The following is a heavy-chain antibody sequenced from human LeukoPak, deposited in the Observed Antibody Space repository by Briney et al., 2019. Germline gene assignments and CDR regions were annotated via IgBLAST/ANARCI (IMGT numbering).Heavy chain of an antibody. CDR3: ARLRTNRDGWLLPPGSFDY. J-gene: IGHJ4*02. D-gene: IGHD3-22*01. V-gene: IGHV4-39*07. CDR2: IYYSGST. Sequence: SETLSLTFTVSGGSISSSTYYWGWIRQPPGKGLEWIGSIYYSGSTNYNPSLKSRVTISVDTSKNQFSLKLSSVTAADTAVYYCARLRTNRDGWLLPPGSFDYWGQGTLVTVSS. CDR1: GGSISSSTYY.